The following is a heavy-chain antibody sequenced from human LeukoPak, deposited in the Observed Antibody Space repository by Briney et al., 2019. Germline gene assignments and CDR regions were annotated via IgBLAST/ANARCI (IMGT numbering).Heavy chain of an antibody. CDR2: IYYSGST. D-gene: IGHD6-13*01. Sequence: PSETLSLTCTVSGGSISSYYWSWIRQPPGKGLEWIGYIYYSGSTNYNPSLKSRVTISVDTSKNQFSLKLSSVTAADTAVYYCARSYSSSWYRSDAFDIWGQGTMVTVSS. J-gene: IGHJ3*02. CDR3: ARSYSSSWYRSDAFDI. V-gene: IGHV4-59*08. CDR1: GGSISSYY.